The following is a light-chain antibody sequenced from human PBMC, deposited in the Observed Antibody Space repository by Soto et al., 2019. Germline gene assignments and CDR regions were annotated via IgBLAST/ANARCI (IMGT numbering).Light chain of an antibody. CDR3: HQYGRSPKT. J-gene: IGKJ2*01. CDR2: GAS. CDR1: RSVNSNY. Sequence: EIVMTQSPGTLSLSPGEGATLSCRASRSVNSNYLAWYQQKPGQAPSLLTYGASSRATDVPDRFSASGSGTDFALTISRLEPEDVAVYYCHQYGRSPKTFGRGTKLEIK. V-gene: IGKV3-20*01.